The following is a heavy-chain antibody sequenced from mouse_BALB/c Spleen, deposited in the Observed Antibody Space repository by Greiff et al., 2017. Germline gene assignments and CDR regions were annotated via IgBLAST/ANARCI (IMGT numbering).Heavy chain of an antibody. Sequence: VQLQQSGAELVKPGASVELSCTASGFNIKDTYMHWVKQRPEQGLEWIGRIDPANGNTKYDPKFQGKATITADTSSNTAYLQLSSLTSEDTAVYYCARYVTTAFYAMDYWGQGTSVTVSS. V-gene: IGHV14-3*02. CDR2: IDPANGNT. D-gene: IGHD1-2*01. J-gene: IGHJ4*01. CDR1: GFNIKDTY. CDR3: ARYVTTAFYAMDY.